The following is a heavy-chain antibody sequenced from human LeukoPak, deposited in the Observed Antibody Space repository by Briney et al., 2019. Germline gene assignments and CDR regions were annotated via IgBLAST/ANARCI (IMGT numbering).Heavy chain of an antibody. J-gene: IGHJ2*01. CDR1: GYSIAHGFF. CDR3: ARVEVPRDINDWYFDF. CDR2: LYHSGTT. D-gene: IGHD2-15*01. Sequence: SETLSLTCTVSGYSIAHGFFWAWIRQPPGGGLEWIGSLYHSGTTYYNTSLKSRISTSVDASKNQFSLKLRLVTAADTAVYYCARVEVPRDINDWYFDFWGRGTLVTVSS. V-gene: IGHV4-38-2*02.